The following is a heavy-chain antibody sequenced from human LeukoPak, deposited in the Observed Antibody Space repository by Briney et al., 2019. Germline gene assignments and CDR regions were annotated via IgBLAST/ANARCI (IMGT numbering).Heavy chain of an antibody. CDR1: GFTVSSNY. Sequence: PGGSLRLSCAASGFTVSSNYMSWVRQAPGKGLEWVSVIYSGGSTYYADSVKGRFTISRDNSKNTLYLQMNSLRAGDTAVYYCARGVVVAATPPVYWGQGTLVTVSS. CDR2: IYSGGST. D-gene: IGHD2-15*01. V-gene: IGHV3-66*01. J-gene: IGHJ4*02. CDR3: ARGVVVAATPPVY.